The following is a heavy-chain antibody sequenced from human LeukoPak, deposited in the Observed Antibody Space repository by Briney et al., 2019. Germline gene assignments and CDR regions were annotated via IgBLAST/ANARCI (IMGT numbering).Heavy chain of an antibody. Sequence: GASVKVSCKASGYTFTNYYIHWVRQAPGQGLEWMGLINPGGGNTNYAQNFQGRVTMTRDMSTSTVYMELSSLRSEDTAVYYCARAVTVVTLDYWGQGTLVTVSS. V-gene: IGHV1-46*01. D-gene: IGHD4-23*01. CDR2: INPGGGNT. CDR1: GYTFTNYY. J-gene: IGHJ4*02. CDR3: ARAVTVVTLDY.